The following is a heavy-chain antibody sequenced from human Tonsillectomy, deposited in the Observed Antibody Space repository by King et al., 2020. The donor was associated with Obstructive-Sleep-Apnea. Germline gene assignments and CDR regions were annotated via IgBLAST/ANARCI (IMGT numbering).Heavy chain of an antibody. Sequence: VQLVESGGAVVQPGGSLRLSCAASGFTFDDYTMHWVRQAPGKGLEWVSLITWDGGATFYAESVKGRFTLSRDNTNNTLDLQMKTLRADDTALYYCVKGRHFYYYGIDVWGQGTTVTVSS. CDR3: VKGRHFYYYGIDV. D-gene: IGHD3-3*02. CDR2: ITWDGGAT. J-gene: IGHJ6*02. V-gene: IGHV3-43*01. CDR1: GFTFDDYT.